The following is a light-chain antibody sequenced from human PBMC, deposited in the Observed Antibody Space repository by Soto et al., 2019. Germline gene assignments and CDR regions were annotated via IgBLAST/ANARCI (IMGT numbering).Light chain of an antibody. CDR1: NSNIGAGFG. CDR2: SNN. J-gene: IGLJ2*01. V-gene: IGLV1-40*01. Sequence: QSVLTQPPSVSGAPGQRVTIPCTGSNSNIGAGFGVHRYQQFPRTAPRLLIYSNNNRPSGFPDRFSASKSGTSASLAITGLRAEDEADYYCQSFDINVLAFIFGVGTKVTVL. CDR3: QSFDINVLAFI.